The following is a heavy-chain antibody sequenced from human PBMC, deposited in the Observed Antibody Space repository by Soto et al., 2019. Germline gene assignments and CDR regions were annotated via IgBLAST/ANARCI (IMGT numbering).Heavy chain of an antibody. CDR1: GGTFSSYA. CDR3: RMYYYDSRGYYYFDY. V-gene: IGHV1-69*01. Sequence: QVQLVQSGAEVKKPGSSVKVSCKASGGTFSSYAISWVRQAPGQGLEWMGGIIPIFGTANYAQKFQGRVTITADESTSTAYMERSSLRSEDTAVYYCRMYYYDSRGYYYFDYWGQGTLVTVSS. D-gene: IGHD3-22*01. J-gene: IGHJ4*02. CDR2: IIPIFGTA.